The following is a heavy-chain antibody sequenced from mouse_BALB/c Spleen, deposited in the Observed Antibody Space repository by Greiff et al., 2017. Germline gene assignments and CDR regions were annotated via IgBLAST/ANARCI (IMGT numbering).Heavy chain of an antibody. J-gene: IGHJ4*01. V-gene: IGHV1-63*02. CDR2: IYPGGGYT. Sequence: QVHVKQSGAELVRPGTSVKISCKASGYTFTNYWLGWVKQRPGHGLEWIGDIYPGGGYTNYNEKFKGKATLTADTSSSTAYMQLSSLTSEDSAVYFCARLGRAMDYWGQGTSVTVSS. CDR3: ARLGRAMDY. D-gene: IGHD4-1*01. CDR1: GYTFTNYW.